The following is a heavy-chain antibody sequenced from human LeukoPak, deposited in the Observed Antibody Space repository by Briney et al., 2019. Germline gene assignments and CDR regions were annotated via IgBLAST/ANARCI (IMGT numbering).Heavy chain of an antibody. V-gene: IGHV6-1*01. Sequence: SQTLSLTCAISGDSVSSNSAAWNWIRQSPSRCLEWLRRTCYRSKWYNDYAVSVKSRITINPDTSKNQFSLQLNSVTPEDTAVYYCARARLESGSYYVHYWGQGTLVTVSS. CDR2: TCYRSKWYN. CDR1: GDSVSSNSAA. D-gene: IGHD1-26*01. CDR3: ARARLESGSYYVHY. J-gene: IGHJ4*02.